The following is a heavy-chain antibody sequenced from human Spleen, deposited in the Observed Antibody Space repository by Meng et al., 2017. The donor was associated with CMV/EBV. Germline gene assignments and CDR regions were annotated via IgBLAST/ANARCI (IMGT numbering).Heavy chain of an antibody. CDR3: ARGRRDDFWSGYYWYYFDH. CDR2: VNYSGST. V-gene: IGHV4-39*07. CDR1: GGSMSHSSYH. Sequence: SETLSLTCTVAGGSMSHSSYHWGWIRQPPGKGLEWIGNVNYSGSTYYNPSLKRRITVSVETSKQQFSLHLGSVTAADTAVYYCARGRRDDFWSGYYWYYFDHWVQGTLVTVSS. D-gene: IGHD3-3*01. J-gene: IGHJ4*02.